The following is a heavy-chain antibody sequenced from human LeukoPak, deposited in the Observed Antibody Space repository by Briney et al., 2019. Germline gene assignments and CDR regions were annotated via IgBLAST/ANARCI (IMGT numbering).Heavy chain of an antibody. D-gene: IGHD1-26*01. CDR3: ARVLGAQGY. V-gene: IGHV3-21*01. CDR1: GCMFEGYA. Sequence: PGGSLRLSCAASGCMFEGYAMHWVRQRPAKGLEWVSSISSNSSYIYYADSVKGRLTISRDNAKNSLYLQMNSLRAEDKVVYYCARVLGAQGYWGQGTLVTVSS. J-gene: IGHJ4*02. CDR2: ISSNSSYI.